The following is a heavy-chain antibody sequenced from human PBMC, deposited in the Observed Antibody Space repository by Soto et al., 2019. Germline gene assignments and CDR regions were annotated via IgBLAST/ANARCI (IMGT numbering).Heavy chain of an antibody. Sequence: EASVKVSCKASGFTFTSSAMQWVRQARGQRLEWIGWIVVGSGNTNYAQKFQERVTITRDMSTSTAYMELSSLRSEDTAVYYCAATTRYCSGGSCYHNWFDPWGQGTLVTVSS. V-gene: IGHV1-58*02. CDR2: IVVGSGNT. J-gene: IGHJ5*02. D-gene: IGHD2-15*01. CDR1: GFTFTSSA. CDR3: AATTRYCSGGSCYHNWFDP.